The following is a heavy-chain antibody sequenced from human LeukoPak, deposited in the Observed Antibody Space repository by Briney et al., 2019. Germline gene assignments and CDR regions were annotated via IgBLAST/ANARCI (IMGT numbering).Heavy chain of an antibody. J-gene: IGHJ6*02. D-gene: IGHD4-23*01. CDR1: GFNVSSSY. CDR2: IYRGGST. CDR3: ARVGNSNRYGMDV. V-gene: IGHV3-66*01. Sequence: GGSLRLSCAAPGFNVSSSYMSWVRQAPGKGLEWVSVIYRGGSTYYAGSVKGRFIISRDNSKNTLYLQMNSLRTEDTGAYYCARVGNSNRYGMDVWGQGTTVTVSS.